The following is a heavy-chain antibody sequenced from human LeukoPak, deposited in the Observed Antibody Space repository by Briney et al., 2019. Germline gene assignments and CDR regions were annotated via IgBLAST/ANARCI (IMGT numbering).Heavy chain of an antibody. Sequence: PSETLSLTCTVSGGSISSYYWSWIRQTPGKGLEWIGYIYYSGSTKYNPSLKSRITISADTSKNQFSLKLSSVTAADTAVYYCARHVPDTAMVTPLYYFDYWGQGTLVTVSS. CDR3: ARHVPDTAMVTPLYYFDY. V-gene: IGHV4-59*08. D-gene: IGHD5-18*01. CDR1: GGSISSYY. J-gene: IGHJ4*02. CDR2: IYYSGST.